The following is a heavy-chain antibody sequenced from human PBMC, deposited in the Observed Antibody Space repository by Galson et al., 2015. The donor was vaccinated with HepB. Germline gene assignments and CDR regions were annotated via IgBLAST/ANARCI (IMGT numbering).Heavy chain of an antibody. V-gene: IGHV3-23*01. CDR3: AKDRQWLRNNCFDS. D-gene: IGHD5-12*01. CDR1: GFTFSNYA. J-gene: IGHJ5*01. Sequence: SLRLSCAASGFTFSNYAMSWVRQAPGKGLEWVSVMSGSGGSTYYADSVKGRFTISRDNSKNTLYLQMNSLRAEDTAVYYCAKDRQWLRNNCFDSWGQGTLVTVSS. CDR2: MSGSGGST.